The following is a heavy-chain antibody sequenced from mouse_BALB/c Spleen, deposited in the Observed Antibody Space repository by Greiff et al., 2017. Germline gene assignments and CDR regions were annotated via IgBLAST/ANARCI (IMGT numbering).Heavy chain of an antibody. D-gene: IGHD1-1*01. CDR3: ARDDDGSSPLYAMDY. J-gene: IGHJ4*01. Sequence: EVMLVESGGGLVKPGGSLKLSCAASGFTFSSYAMSWVRQSPEKRLEWVAEISSGGSYTYYPDTVTGRFTISRDNAKNTLYLEMSSLRSEDTAMYYCARDDDGSSPLYAMDYWGQGTSVTVSS. CDR1: GFTFSSYA. V-gene: IGHV5-9-4*01. CDR2: ISSGGSYT.